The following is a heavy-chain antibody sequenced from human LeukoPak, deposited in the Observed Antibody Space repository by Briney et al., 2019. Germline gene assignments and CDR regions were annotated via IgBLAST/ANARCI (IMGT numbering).Heavy chain of an antibody. CDR3: ASVFSYYYDSSRFDY. Sequence: GGSLRLSCAASGFTFSSYAMSWVRQAPGKGLEWVSAISSSGSTIYYADSVKGRFTISRDNAKNSLYLQMNSLRAEDTAVYYCASVFSYYYDSSRFDYWGQGTLVTVSS. V-gene: IGHV3-48*03. J-gene: IGHJ4*02. CDR1: GFTFSSYA. D-gene: IGHD3-22*01. CDR2: ISSSGSTI.